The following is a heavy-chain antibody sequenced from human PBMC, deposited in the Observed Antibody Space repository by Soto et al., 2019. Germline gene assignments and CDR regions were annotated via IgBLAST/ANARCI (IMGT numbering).Heavy chain of an antibody. CDR1: GFTFSGSA. Sequence: EVQLVESGGGLVQPGGSLKLSCEASGFTFSGSAMHWVRQASGKGLEWVGRIRSKANSYATAYAASVKGRFSISRDESKNTAYLQMNSLKTEDTAVYYCTSHSPDDRRRKGGKGKQVTVSS. V-gene: IGHV3-73*02. CDR2: IRSKANSYAT. CDR3: TSHSPDDRRRK. D-gene: IGHD3-9*01. J-gene: IGHJ4*02.